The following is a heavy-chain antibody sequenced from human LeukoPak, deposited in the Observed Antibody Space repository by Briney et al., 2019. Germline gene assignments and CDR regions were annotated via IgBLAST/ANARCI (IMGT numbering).Heavy chain of an antibody. V-gene: IGHV3-33*01. D-gene: IGHD4-17*01. CDR1: GIPFSSFG. CDR3: ARDGTVTAGPFDP. CDR2: IWYDGSNK. J-gene: IGHJ5*02. Sequence: GGSLRLSCAAPGIPFSSFGMHWLRQAPGKGLEWVAFIWYDGSNKYYADSVKGRFTISRDNTKNTLYLQMNSLTAEDTAVYYCARDGTVTAGPFDPWGGGTLVTVSS.